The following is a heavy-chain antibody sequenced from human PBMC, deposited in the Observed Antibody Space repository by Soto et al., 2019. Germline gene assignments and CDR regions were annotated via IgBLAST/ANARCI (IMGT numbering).Heavy chain of an antibody. J-gene: IGHJ6*02. V-gene: IGHV3-7*01. CDR3: ARARVVPAAIMYYYYGMDV. Sequence: GGSLRLSCAASGFTFSSYWMSWVRQAPGKGLEWVANIKQDGSEKYYVDSVKGRFTISRDNAKNSLYPQMNSLRAEDTAVYYCARARVVPAAIMYYYYGMDVWGQGTTVTVSS. D-gene: IGHD2-2*02. CDR2: IKQDGSEK. CDR1: GFTFSSYW.